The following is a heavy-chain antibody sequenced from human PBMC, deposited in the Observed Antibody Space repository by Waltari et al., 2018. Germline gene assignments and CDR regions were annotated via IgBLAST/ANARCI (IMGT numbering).Heavy chain of an antibody. CDR2: ISGSGGST. J-gene: IGHJ3*02. V-gene: IGHV3-23*01. Sequence: EVQLLESGGGLVQPGGSLRLSCAASGFTFSSYAMSWVRQAPGKGLEWVSAISGSGGSTYYADSVKGRFTISRDNSKNTLYLQRNSLRAEDTAVYYCAKVSPGWLVRVDAFDIWGQGTMVTVSS. CDR3: AKVSPGWLVRVDAFDI. CDR1: GFTFSSYA. D-gene: IGHD6-19*01.